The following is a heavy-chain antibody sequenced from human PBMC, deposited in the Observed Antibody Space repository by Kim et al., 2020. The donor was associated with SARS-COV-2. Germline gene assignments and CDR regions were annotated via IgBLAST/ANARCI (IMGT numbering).Heavy chain of an antibody. CDR3: ARGALPALLTGYYYGMDV. CDR2: INHSGST. Sequence: SETLSLTCAVYGGSFSGYYWSWIRQPPGKGLEWIGEINHSGSTNYNPSLKSRVTISVDTSKNQFSLKLSSVTAADTAVYYCARGALPALLTGYYYGMDVWGQGTTVTVSS. D-gene: IGHD2-21*02. V-gene: IGHV4-34*01. CDR1: GGSFSGYY. J-gene: IGHJ6*02.